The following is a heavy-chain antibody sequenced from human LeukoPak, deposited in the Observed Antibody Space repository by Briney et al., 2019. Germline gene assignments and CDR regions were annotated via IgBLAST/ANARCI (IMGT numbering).Heavy chain of an antibody. J-gene: IGHJ4*02. CDR3: AREFYCTSASCHDY. CDR1: GFTFSSYW. Sequence: GGSLRLSCAASGFTFSSYWMHWVRQAPGKGLVWVSRINSDGSSTTYADSVKGRFTISRDNAKNTLYLQTNSLRAEDTAVYYCAREFYCTSASCHDYWGQGTLVTVSS. CDR2: INSDGSST. V-gene: IGHV3-74*01. D-gene: IGHD2-2*01.